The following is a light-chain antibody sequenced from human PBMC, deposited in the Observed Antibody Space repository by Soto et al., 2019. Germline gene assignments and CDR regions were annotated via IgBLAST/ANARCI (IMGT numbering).Light chain of an antibody. CDR2: ATV. CDR3: QQSYRNPPT. Sequence: DIQMTQSPSSLSASIGDRVTITCRASQSISKYVNWYQQKVGKAPNLLIYATVNLQSGVPSRFSGSGSGTDFSLTITSLQSEDFANYYCQQSYRNPPTFGGGTRVEIK. V-gene: IGKV1-39*01. CDR1: QSISKY. J-gene: IGKJ4*01.